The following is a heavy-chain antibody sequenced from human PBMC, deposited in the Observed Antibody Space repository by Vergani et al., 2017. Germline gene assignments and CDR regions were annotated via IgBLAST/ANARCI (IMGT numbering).Heavy chain of an antibody. Sequence: QVQLVQSGAEVKKPGSSVKVSCKASGGTFSSYAISWVRQAPGQGLEWMGRIIPILGTANYAQKFQGRVTITADESTSTADMELSSLRSEDTAVYYCARDRVVLMVYAIPTNDAFDIWGQGTMVTVSS. J-gene: IGHJ3*02. CDR2: IIPILGTA. CDR1: GGTFSSYA. V-gene: IGHV1-69*11. D-gene: IGHD2-8*01. CDR3: ARDRVVLMVYAIPTNDAFDI.